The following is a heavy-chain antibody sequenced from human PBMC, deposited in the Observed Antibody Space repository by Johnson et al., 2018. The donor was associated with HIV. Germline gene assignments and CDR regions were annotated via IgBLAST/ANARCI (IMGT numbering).Heavy chain of an antibody. CDR3: ARDQVVEMATIIGDDAFDI. D-gene: IGHD5-24*01. V-gene: IGHV3-30-3*01. CDR1: GFTFSSYA. Sequence: QVQLVESGGGVVQPGRSLRLSCAASGFTFSSYAMHWVRQAPGKGLEWVAVISSDGSNKYYADSVKGPFTISRDNSKNTLYLQMNSLRAEDTAVYYCARDQVVEMATIIGDDAFDIWGQGTMVTVSS. J-gene: IGHJ3*02. CDR2: ISSDGSNK.